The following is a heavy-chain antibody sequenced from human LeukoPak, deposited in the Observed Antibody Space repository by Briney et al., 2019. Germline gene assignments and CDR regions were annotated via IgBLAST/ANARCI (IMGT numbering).Heavy chain of an antibody. CDR2: ISSSSGYI. CDR3: ARSPDYSSGWFDY. Sequence: GGSLRLSCAASGFTFSSYSMNWVRQAPGKGLEWVSSISSSSGYIYYADSVKGRFTISRDNAKNSLYLQMNSLRAEDTAVYYCARSPDYSSGWFDYWGQGTLVTVSS. D-gene: IGHD6-19*01. CDR1: GFTFSSYS. V-gene: IGHV3-21*01. J-gene: IGHJ4*02.